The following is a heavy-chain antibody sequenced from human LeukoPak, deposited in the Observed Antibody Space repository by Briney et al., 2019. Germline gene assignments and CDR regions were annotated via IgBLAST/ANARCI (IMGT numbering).Heavy chain of an antibody. D-gene: IGHD3-16*01. J-gene: IGHJ4*02. CDR1: GFTLSDYW. Sequence: GGSLRLSCAASGFTLSDYWMHWVRQAPGKGLVWVSIINTDTRGTYYADSVKGRFTISRDNAKNTLYLQMNSLRAEDTAVYYCARAGAYHFDNWGQGTLVTVSS. V-gene: IGHV3-74*01. CDR3: ARAGAYHFDN. CDR2: INTDTRGT.